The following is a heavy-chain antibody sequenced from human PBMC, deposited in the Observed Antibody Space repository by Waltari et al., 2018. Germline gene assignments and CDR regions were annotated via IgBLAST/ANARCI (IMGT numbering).Heavy chain of an antibody. D-gene: IGHD3-22*01. J-gene: IGHJ5*02. CDR2: TKPNSGGT. CDR3: ARTFHYDSSTEGS. V-gene: IGHV1-2*02. Sequence: QVQLVQSGAEVKKPGASVKVSCKASGYTFTGYYMHWVRQAPGQGLEWMGWTKPNSGGTNYAQKFQGRVTMTRDTSISTAYMELSRLRSDDTAVYYCARTFHYDSSTEGSWGQGTLVTVSS. CDR1: GYTFTGYY.